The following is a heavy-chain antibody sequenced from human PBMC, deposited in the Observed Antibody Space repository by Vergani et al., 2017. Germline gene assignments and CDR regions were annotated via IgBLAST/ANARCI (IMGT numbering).Heavy chain of an antibody. D-gene: IGHD3/OR15-3a*01. Sequence: EVQLEQSGAAVKMPGESLETSCKGSGYSFSRNWIAWVRVRPGQGLEWMGMIYPGNSETRNNPSFRGQVTMSVDKSISTDYLQWSSLKASDSAMYYCARVYCRGMSCAGTDYFYHIDVWGKGTTVTVS. CDR3: ARVYCRGMSCAGTDYFYHIDV. V-gene: IGHV5-51*03. CDR1: GYSFSRNW. CDR2: IYPGNSET. J-gene: IGHJ6*03.